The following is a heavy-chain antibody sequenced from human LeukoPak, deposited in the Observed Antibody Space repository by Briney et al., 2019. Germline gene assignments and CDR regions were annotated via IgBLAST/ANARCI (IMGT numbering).Heavy chain of an antibody. CDR3: ARGRPHGNDY. CDR1: GFTFSSYW. D-gene: IGHD4-23*01. V-gene: IGHV3-74*01. J-gene: IGHJ4*02. CDR2: IASDGSST. Sequence: GGSLRLSCAASGFTFSSYWMNWVRQAPGKGLVWVLRIASDGSSTTYADSVKGRFSISRDNAKNTLYLQMNSLRVEDTAVYYCARGRPHGNDYWGQGTLVTVSS.